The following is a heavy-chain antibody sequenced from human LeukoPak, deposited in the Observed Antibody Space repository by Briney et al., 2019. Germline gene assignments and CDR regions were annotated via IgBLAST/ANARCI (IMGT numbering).Heavy chain of an antibody. V-gene: IGHV4-59*01. D-gene: IGHD6-19*01. CDR2: VYYSGNT. CDR1: GGSISSYY. Sequence: SETLSLTCTVSGGSISSYYWSWIRQPPGKGLEWIGCVYYSGNTNYNPSLKSRVTISVDTPKNQFSLKLSSVAAADTAVYYCARGTGWSHFDYWGQGTLVTVSS. CDR3: ARGTGWSHFDY. J-gene: IGHJ4*02.